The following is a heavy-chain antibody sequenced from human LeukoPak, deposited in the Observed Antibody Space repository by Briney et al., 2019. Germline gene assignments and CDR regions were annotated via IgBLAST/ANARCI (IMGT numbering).Heavy chain of an antibody. V-gene: IGHV5-51*01. D-gene: IGHD5-24*01. J-gene: IGHJ4*02. Sequence: GESLKISCKGSGYSFTSYWIGWVRQMPGKGLEWMGIIYPGDSDTRYSPSFQGPVTFSADNSIGTAYLQWSSLKASDTAMYYCATSRIMATISPFDYWGQGTLVTVSS. CDR3: ATSRIMATISPFDY. CDR1: GYSFTSYW. CDR2: IYPGDSDT.